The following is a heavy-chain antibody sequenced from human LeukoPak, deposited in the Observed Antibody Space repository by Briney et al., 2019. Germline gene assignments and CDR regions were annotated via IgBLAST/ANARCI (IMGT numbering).Heavy chain of an antibody. V-gene: IGHV4-59*08. D-gene: IGHD6-19*01. Sequence: PSETLSLTCTVSGGSISSYYWSWIRQPPGKGLEWIGYIYYSGSTNYNPSLKSRVTISVDTSKNQFSLKLSSVTAADTAVYYCARHKLSSEWLGDFDYWGQGTLVTVSS. J-gene: IGHJ4*02. CDR1: GGSISSYY. CDR3: ARHKLSSEWLGDFDY. CDR2: IYYSGST.